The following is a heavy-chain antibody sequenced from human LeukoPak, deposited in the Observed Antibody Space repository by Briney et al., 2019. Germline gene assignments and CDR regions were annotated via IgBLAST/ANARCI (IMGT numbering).Heavy chain of an antibody. CDR2: INSDGSST. V-gene: IGHV3-74*01. J-gene: IGHJ5*02. D-gene: IGHD4-17*01. Sequence: GGSLRLSCAASGFTFSSYWMHWVRHAPGKGLVWVSRINSDGSSTSYADSVKGRFTISRDNAKNTLYLQMNSLRAEDTAVYYCARARGLGYGDYVRWFDPWGQGTLVTVSS. CDR1: GFTFSSYW. CDR3: ARARGLGYGDYVRWFDP.